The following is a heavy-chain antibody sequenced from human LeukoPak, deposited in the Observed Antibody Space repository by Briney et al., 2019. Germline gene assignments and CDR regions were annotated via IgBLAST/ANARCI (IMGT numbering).Heavy chain of an antibody. V-gene: IGHV3-48*01. CDR3: AKDPDNWNDGWFDP. CDR1: GFTFSSYS. CDR2: ISSSSSTI. J-gene: IGHJ5*02. D-gene: IGHD1-1*01. Sequence: GGSLRLSCAASGFTFSSYSMNWVRQAPGKGLEWVSYISSSSSTIYYADSVKGRFTISRDNSKNTLYLQMNSLRAEDTAVYYCAKDPDNWNDGWFDPWGQGTLVTVSS.